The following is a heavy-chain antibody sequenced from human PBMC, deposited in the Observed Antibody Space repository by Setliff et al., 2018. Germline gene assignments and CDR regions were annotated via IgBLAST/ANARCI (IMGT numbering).Heavy chain of an antibody. CDR3: AREIWDFYDDSWSGSSDY. V-gene: IGHV4-59*01. CDR2: IYYSGST. J-gene: IGHJ4*02. Sequence: SETLSLTCTVSGGSFTTYYWSWIRQSPGKGLEWIGYIYYSGSTNYNPSLKSRVSISVDTSKNQFSLRLTSVTAADTAVYYCAREIWDFYDDSWSGSSDYWGQGTLVTVSS. D-gene: IGHD3-3*01. CDR1: GGSFTTYY.